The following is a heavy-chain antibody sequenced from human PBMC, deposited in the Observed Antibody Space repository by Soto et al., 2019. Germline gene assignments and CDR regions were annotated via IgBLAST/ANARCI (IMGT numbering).Heavy chain of an antibody. Sequence: EVQLVESGGGLVQPGGSLRLSCEASGFTFRDYWMSWVRQAPGKGLEWVANIKPDGSDRYYVDSVRGRFTISRDNAKKSLYLQLNSLSAEDTAVYYCARSGDYVEGGAPLDYWGQGILVTVSS. CDR3: ARSGDYVEGGAPLDY. D-gene: IGHD4-17*01. CDR2: IKPDGSDR. J-gene: IGHJ4*02. CDR1: GFTFRDYW. V-gene: IGHV3-7*03.